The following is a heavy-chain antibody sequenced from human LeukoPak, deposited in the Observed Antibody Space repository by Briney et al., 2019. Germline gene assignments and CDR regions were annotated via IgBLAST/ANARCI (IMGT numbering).Heavy chain of an antibody. CDR2: INQDGSQK. J-gene: IGHJ4*02. CDR3: GRALAAAGSY. CDR1: GFTFSSYW. Sequence: GGSLRLSCAASGFTFSSYWMHWVRQAPGKGLEWVANINQDGSQKYYVDSVKGRFTISRDNAKNSLYLQMNSLRAEDTAVYYCGRALAAAGSYWGQGTLVTVSS. D-gene: IGHD6-25*01. V-gene: IGHV3-7*01.